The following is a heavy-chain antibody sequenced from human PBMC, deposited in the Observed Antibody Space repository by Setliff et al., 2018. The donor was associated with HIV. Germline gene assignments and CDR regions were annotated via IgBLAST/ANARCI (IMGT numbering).Heavy chain of an antibody. V-gene: IGHV3-48*04. CDR1: RFTFSNYW. J-gene: IGHJ3*02. CDR3: ARDPVATIPRGFDI. CDR2: IGGRGSTI. D-gene: IGHD5-12*01. Sequence: PGGSLRLSCAASRFTFSNYWMNWVRQAPGKGLEWVSFIGGRGSTIYYADSVKGRFTISRDSAHNSLYLQMNSLRVDDTAVYYCARDPVATIPRGFDIWGQGTMVTVSS.